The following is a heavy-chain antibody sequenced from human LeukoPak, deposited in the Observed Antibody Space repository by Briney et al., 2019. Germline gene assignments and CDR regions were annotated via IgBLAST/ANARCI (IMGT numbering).Heavy chain of an antibody. CDR1: GFTFSSYA. V-gene: IGHV3-23*01. CDR2: ISGSGGST. Sequence: AGGSLRLSCAAAGFTFSSYAMSWVRQAPGKGLEWVSAISGSGGSTYYADSVKGRFTISRDNSKNTLYLQMNSLRAEDTAVYYCAKMGEDQSDFDYWGQGTLVTVSS. J-gene: IGHJ4*02. D-gene: IGHD3-16*01. CDR3: AKMGEDQSDFDY.